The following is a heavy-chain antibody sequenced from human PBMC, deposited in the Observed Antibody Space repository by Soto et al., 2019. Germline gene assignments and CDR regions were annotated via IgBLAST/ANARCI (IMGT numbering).Heavy chain of an antibody. CDR2: IWYDGTQK. V-gene: IGHV3-33*01. D-gene: IGHD4-17*01. Sequence: QVQLEESGGCVVQPGRSLRLSCEASGFTFNTYSMHWVRQPPGKGLEWLAAIWYDGTQKYYADSVKGRFILSRDNSKKTLYLEMNSLRAEDTAVYYCARAGGTTVTGLWHFDSWGQGTLVTVS. J-gene: IGHJ4*02. CDR1: GFTFNTYS. CDR3: ARAGGTTVTGLWHFDS.